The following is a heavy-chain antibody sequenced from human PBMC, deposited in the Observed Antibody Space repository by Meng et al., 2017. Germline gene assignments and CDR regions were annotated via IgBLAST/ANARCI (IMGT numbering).Heavy chain of an antibody. CDR3: ARDTPRMTTVTTRYFDL. Sequence: GESLKISCAASGFTFSSYAMHWVRQAPGKGLEWVSVIYSGGSTYYADSVKGRFTISRDNSKNTLYLQMNSLRAEDTAVYYCARDTPRMTTVTTRYFDLWGRGTLVTVSS. V-gene: IGHV3-53*01. D-gene: IGHD4-17*01. J-gene: IGHJ2*01. CDR2: IYSGGST. CDR1: GFTFSSYA.